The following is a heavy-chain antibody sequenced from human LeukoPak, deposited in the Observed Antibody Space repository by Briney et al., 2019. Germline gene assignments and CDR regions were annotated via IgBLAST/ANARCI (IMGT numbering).Heavy chain of an antibody. CDR2: INHSGTT. J-gene: IGHJ4*02. Sequence: SETLSLTCTVSGGSISPYYWSWIRQPPGKGLEWIGQINHSGTTNYNPSLANRVTMSVDTSKNQFSLKLTSVTAADTAVYYCARGGGVRGVITPFDYWGQGTLVTVSS. CDR1: GGSISPYY. CDR3: ARGGGVRGVITPFDY. V-gene: IGHV4-34*01. D-gene: IGHD3-10*01.